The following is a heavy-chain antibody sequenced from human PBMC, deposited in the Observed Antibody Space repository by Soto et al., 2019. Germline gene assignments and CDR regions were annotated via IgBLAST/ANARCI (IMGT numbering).Heavy chain of an antibody. J-gene: IGHJ4*02. CDR1: GFTFSSYA. V-gene: IGHV3-23*01. CDR2: ISGSGSYT. Sequence: GESLKISCAASGFTFSSYAMSWVRQAPGKGLEWVSAISGSGSYTYYADSVRGRFTISRDNSKNTVYLQMNSLRAEDTAVYYCAKDGEGVAGTWGDYWGQGTLVTVSS. D-gene: IGHD6-19*01. CDR3: AKDGEGVAGTWGDY.